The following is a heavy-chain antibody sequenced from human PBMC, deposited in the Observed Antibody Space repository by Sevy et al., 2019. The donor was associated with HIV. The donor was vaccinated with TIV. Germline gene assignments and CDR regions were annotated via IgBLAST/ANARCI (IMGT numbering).Heavy chain of an antibody. D-gene: IGHD2-2*01. CDR1: GYTFTSYG. V-gene: IGHV1-18*01. CDR2: ISAYNGNT. CDR3: ARTRGQFYCSSTSCYSTYNWFDP. Sequence: GPSVKVSCKASGYTFTSYGISWVRQAPGQGLEWMGWISAYNGNTNYAQKLQGRVTMTTDTSTSTAYMELRSLRSDDTAVYYCARTRGQFYCSSTSCYSTYNWFDPWGQGTLVTVSS. J-gene: IGHJ5*02.